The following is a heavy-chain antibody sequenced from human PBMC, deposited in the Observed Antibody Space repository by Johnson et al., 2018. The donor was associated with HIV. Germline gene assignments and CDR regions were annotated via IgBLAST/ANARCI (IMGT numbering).Heavy chain of an antibody. V-gene: IGHV3-30*04. J-gene: IGHJ3*02. CDR1: GFTFSSYA. CDR2: ISYDGSNK. CDR3: ARGSRCGALDI. Sequence: QVQLVESGGGVVQPGRSLRLSCAASGFTFSSYAMHWVRQAPGKGLEWVAVISYDGSNKYYADSVKGRFTISRDNSKNTLYLQMTSLRAEDTAVYYCARGSRCGALDIWGQGTMVTVSS. D-gene: IGHD2-21*01.